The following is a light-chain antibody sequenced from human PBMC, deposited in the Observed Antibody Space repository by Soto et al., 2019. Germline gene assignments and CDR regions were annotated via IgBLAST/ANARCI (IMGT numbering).Light chain of an antibody. J-gene: IGKJ5*01. CDR1: QSLVHSDGIAY. Sequence: DVVMTQSPLSLHVTLGKPASISCSSNQSLVHSDGIAYFSWFQQRPGRSPMRLIYKVYDRDSGVPARFSGSGSGTDFALKISRVEAEDVGVYYCMQGTHWPITFGQGTRLDIK. CDR2: KVY. CDR3: MQGTHWPIT. V-gene: IGKV2-30*02.